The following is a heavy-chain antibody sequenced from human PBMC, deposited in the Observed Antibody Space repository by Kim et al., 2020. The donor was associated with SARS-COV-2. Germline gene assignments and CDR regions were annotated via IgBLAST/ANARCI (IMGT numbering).Heavy chain of an antibody. CDR1: GFTFSGAG. J-gene: IGHJ6*02. CDR3: TREGDYYGMDV. Sequence: GGSLRLSCVASGFTFSGAGMHWVRQASGKGLEWVGRSRSKVNNYATAYPASVKGRFTISRDDSKNMAYLQISGLKTEDTAVYYCTREGDYYGMDVWGQGTTVTVSS. CDR2: SRSKVNNYAT. V-gene: IGHV3-73*01.